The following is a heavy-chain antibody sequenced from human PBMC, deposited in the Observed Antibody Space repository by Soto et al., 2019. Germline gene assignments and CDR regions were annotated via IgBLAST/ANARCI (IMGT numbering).Heavy chain of an antibody. CDR3: ARGNYDFWSGYSLDYYYYYMDV. CDR1: GVTISGYY. CDR2: IYYSGTT. Sequence: SETLSLTCRVSGVTISGYYWSWIRQPPGKGLEWIGYIYYSGTTNYNPSLKSRVTMSLDTSKDHFSLTLISVTAADTAVYYCARGNYDFWSGYSLDYYYYYMDVWGKGTSVTVS. V-gene: IGHV4-59*01. D-gene: IGHD3-3*01. J-gene: IGHJ6*03.